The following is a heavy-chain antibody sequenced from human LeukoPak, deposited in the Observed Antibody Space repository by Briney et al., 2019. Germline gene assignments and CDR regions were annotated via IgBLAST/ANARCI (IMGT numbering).Heavy chain of an antibody. Sequence: GSLRLSCAASGFTFSNYSMNWVRQAPGKGLEWIGEIYHSGSTNYNPSLKSRVTISVDKSKNQFSLKLRSVTAADTAVYYCARASTDGYNSHYYFDYWGQGTLVTVSS. D-gene: IGHD5-24*01. J-gene: IGHJ4*02. CDR1: GFTFSNYS. CDR2: IYHSGST. V-gene: IGHV4-4*02. CDR3: ARASTDGYNSHYYFDY.